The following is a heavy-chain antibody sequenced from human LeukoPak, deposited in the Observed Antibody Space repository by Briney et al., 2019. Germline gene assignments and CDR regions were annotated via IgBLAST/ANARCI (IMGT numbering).Heavy chain of an antibody. D-gene: IGHD2/OR15-2a*01. Sequence: GESLKISCEASGYTFTTFWIGWVRQMPGKGLGLVGIIFPPDSNTKYSPSFHDLITISTDKSINTAYQQWSSLKASATPIYYCVRLALYPGKFSFDFWGQGTLVTVSS. CDR1: GYTFTTFW. V-gene: IGHV5-51*01. CDR2: IFPPDSNT. CDR3: VRLALYPGKFSFDF. J-gene: IGHJ4*02.